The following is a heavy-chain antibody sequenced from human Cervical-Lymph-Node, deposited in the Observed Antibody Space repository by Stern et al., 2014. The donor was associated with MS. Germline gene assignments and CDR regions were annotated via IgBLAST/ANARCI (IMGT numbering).Heavy chain of an antibody. J-gene: IGHJ3*01. D-gene: IGHD2-21*01. CDR3: ARGGVIYTQDRNGFDV. CDR2: IYHSGST. Sequence: VQLVESGSGQAKPSQTLSLTCAVSGGSISSGGSSWNWIRQQPGKGLEWIGFIYHSGSTYYNPSLKGRVFISVDTSKNQFALNLRSVTAADTAVYYCARGGVIYTQDRNGFDVWGQGTMVTVSS. CDR1: GGSISSGGSS. V-gene: IGHV4-30-2*01.